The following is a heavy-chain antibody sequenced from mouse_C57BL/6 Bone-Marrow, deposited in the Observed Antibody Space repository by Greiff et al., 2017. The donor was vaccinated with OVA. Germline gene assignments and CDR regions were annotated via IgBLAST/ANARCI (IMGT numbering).Heavy chain of an antibody. D-gene: IGHD2-4*01. CDR2: IRNKANNPAT. Sequence: EVKLEESGGGLVQPGGSMKLSCAASGFTFSDAWMDWVRQSPEKGLEWVAEIRNKANNPATYYAESVKGRFTISRDDSKSRVYLQMNSLRAEDTGVYYCTRVGGLRGYAMDYWGQGTSVTVSS. CDR1: GFTFSDAW. J-gene: IGHJ4*01. V-gene: IGHV6-6*01. CDR3: TRVGGLRGYAMDY.